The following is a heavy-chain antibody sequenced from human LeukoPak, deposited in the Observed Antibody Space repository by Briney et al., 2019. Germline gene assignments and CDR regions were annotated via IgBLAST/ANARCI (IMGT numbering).Heavy chain of an antibody. CDR3: ARHMGSSWGNWFDP. CDR2: IYYSGST. D-gene: IGHD6-13*01. J-gene: IGHJ5*02. CDR1: GGSISSSSYY. V-gene: IGHV4-39*01. Sequence: SETLSLTCTVSGGSISSSSYYWGWIRQPPGKGLEWIGSIYYSGSTYYNPSLKSRVTISVDTSKNQFSLKLSSVTAADTAVYYCARHMGSSWGNWFDPWGQGTLVTVFS.